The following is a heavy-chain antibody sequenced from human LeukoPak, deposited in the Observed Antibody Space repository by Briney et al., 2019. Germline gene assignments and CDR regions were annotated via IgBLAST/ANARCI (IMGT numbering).Heavy chain of an antibody. CDR1: GFTFSSYA. V-gene: IGHV3-23*01. D-gene: IGHD1-26*01. CDR3: AKDFTEYSGSYLALSFDY. CDR2: ISGSGGST. J-gene: IGHJ4*02. Sequence: PGGSLRLSCAASGFTFSSYAMSWVRQAPGKGLECVSAISGSGGSTYYADSVKGRFTISRDNSKNTLYLQMNSLRAEDTAVYYCAKDFTEYSGSYLALSFDYWGQGTLVTVSS.